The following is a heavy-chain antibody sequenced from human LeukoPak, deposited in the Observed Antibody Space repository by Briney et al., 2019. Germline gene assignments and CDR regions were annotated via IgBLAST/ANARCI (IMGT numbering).Heavy chain of an antibody. CDR2: INTNTGNP. J-gene: IGHJ6*03. V-gene: IGHV7-4-1*02. D-gene: IGHD2-15*01. CDR1: GYTFTYYG. Sequence: GASVKVSCKASGYTFTYYGLNWVRQAPGQGLECLGGINTNTGNPTYGQGFTGRFVFSFDTSVSTAYLEISSLKAEDTAIYYCARSRRVVVPSTLNSADDYYYYMDVWGKGTMVTVSS. CDR3: ARSRRVVVPSTLNSADDYYYYMDV.